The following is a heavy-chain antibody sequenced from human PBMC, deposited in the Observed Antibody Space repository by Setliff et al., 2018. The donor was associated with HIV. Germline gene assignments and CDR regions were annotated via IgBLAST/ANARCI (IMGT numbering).Heavy chain of an antibody. J-gene: IGHJ3*02. CDR3: TRDLDLTGGEAFDI. Sequence: GGSLRLSCAISGFTFSSYTMHWVRQAPGKGPECVAVISDDGSAKYYGDSVKGRFTISRDNARNSLYLQMNSLRAEDTAMYYCTRDLDLTGGEAFDIWGQGTMVTVSS. V-gene: IGHV3-30*04. CDR1: GFTFSSYT. CDR2: ISDDGSAK. D-gene: IGHD3-3*01.